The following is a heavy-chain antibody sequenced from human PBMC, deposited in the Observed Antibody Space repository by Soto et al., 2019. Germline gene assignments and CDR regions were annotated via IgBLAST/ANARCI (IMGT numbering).Heavy chain of an antibody. D-gene: IGHD3-22*01. CDR2: IYYSGST. CDR3: ARGVPTYYYDSSGYTFGY. Sequence: PSETLSLTWTVSGGSISSYYWSWIRQPPGKGLEWIGYIYYSGSTSYNPSLKSRVTISVDTSKNQFSLKLSSVTAADTAVYYCARGVPTYYYDSSGYTFGYWGQGTLVTVSS. J-gene: IGHJ4*02. CDR1: GGSISSYY. V-gene: IGHV4-59*01.